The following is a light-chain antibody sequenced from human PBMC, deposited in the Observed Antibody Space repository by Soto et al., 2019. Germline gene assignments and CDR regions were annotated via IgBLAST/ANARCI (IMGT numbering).Light chain of an antibody. CDR3: QQYNSYSRNT. V-gene: IGKV1-5*03. Sequence: DIHMTQSPSTLSASVGDRVTITCRARQSISSWLAWYQQKPGKAPKLLIYKASSLESGGPSRFSGSGSGTEFTLTISSLQPDDFASYYCQQYNSYSRNTFGQGTKLEIK. CDR1: QSISSW. CDR2: KAS. J-gene: IGKJ2*01.